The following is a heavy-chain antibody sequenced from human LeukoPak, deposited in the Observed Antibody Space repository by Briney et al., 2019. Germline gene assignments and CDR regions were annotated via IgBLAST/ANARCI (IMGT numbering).Heavy chain of an antibody. J-gene: IGHJ4*02. CDR3: ARSYSSSWFFDY. Sequence: SETLSLTCTVSGGSISSYYWSWIRQPPGKGLEWIGYIYTSGSTNYNPSLKSRVTISVDTSKNQFSLKLSSATAADTAVYYCARSYSSSWFFDYWGQGTLVTVSS. CDR2: IYTSGST. CDR1: GGSISSYY. V-gene: IGHV4-4*09. D-gene: IGHD6-13*01.